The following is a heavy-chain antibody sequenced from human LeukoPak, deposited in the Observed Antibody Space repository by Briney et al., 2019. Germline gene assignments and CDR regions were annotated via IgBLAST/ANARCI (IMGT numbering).Heavy chain of an antibody. CDR1: GFVFDTHD. V-gene: IGHV3-30*02. D-gene: IGHD1-26*01. CDR3: AKPSGSGIDY. Sequence: GGSLRLSCGASGFVFDTHDMHWVRQAPGKGLEWVAYIRSDGYHTYYADSVKGRFTITRDNSKNTMYLQMNSLRLEDMAVYYCAKPSGSGIDYWGRGIRVAVSS. CDR2: IRSDGYHT. J-gene: IGHJ4*01.